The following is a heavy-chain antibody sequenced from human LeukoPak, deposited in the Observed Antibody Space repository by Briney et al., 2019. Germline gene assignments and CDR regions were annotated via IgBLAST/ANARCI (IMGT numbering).Heavy chain of an antibody. J-gene: IGHJ3*01. Sequence: SETLSLTCTVSGGSINAFYWSWIQQPPGKGLEWIAYVRANGENNYNPSLKSRVAISLDTANSQISLRLNFVTAADTAIYYCARQPANTAAFDVWGQGTMVTVSS. V-gene: IGHV4-4*08. CDR2: VRANGEN. CDR1: GGSINAFY. D-gene: IGHD5-18*01. CDR3: ARQPANTAAFDV.